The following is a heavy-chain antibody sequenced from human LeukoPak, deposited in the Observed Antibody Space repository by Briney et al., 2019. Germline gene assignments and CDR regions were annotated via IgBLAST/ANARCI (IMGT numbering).Heavy chain of an antibody. CDR2: IIPIFGTA. J-gene: IGHJ4*02. V-gene: IGHV1-69*13. CDR1: GGTFSSYA. D-gene: IGHD6-19*01. Sequence: SVKVSCKASGGTFSSYAISWVRQAPGQGLEWMGGIIPIFGTASYAQKFQGRVTITADGSTSTAYMELSSLRSEDTAVYYCARFPVAVAVDLEDYFDYWGQGTLVTVSS. CDR3: ARFPVAVAVDLEDYFDY.